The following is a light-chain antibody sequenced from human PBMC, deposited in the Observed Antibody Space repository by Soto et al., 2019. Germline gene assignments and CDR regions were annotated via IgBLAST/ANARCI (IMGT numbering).Light chain of an antibody. CDR1: QSVTKY. CDR3: QHSYYDPPWT. J-gene: IGKJ1*01. CDR2: AAS. Sequence: DIQMTQSPSALFASVGDRVTITCRASQSVTKYLNWYQQKPGKAPRLLIYAASNLQSGVPSRFSGSGSGTDFTLTISSLQPEDLATYYCQHSYYDPPWTFGPGTMVEIK. V-gene: IGKV1-39*01.